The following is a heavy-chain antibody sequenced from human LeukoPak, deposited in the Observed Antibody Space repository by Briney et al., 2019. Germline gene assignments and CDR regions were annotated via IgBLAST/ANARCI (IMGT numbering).Heavy chain of an antibody. CDR3: ARDRSTTVTTYDY. CDR2: ISGSSSYI. D-gene: IGHD4-17*01. Sequence: PGGSLRLSCAASGFTFSSYSMNWVRQAPGKGLEWVSSISGSSSYIYYADSVKGRFTISRDNAKNSLYLQMNSLRAEDTAVYYCARDRSTTVTTYDYWGQGTLVTVSS. V-gene: IGHV3-21*01. CDR1: GFTFSSYS. J-gene: IGHJ4*02.